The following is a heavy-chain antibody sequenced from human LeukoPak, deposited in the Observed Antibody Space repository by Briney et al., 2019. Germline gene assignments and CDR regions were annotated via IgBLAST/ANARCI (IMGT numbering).Heavy chain of an antibody. CDR3: ARQTLTDDIDY. J-gene: IGHJ4*02. Sequence: PSQTLSLTCTVSGGSISSGSYYWSWIRQPAGKGLEWIGRIYTSGSTNYNPSLKSRVTISVDTSKNQFSLKLSSVTAADTAAYYCARQTLTDDIDYWGQGTLVTVSS. CDR1: GGSISSGSYY. D-gene: IGHD2-21*02. CDR2: IYTSGST. V-gene: IGHV4-61*02.